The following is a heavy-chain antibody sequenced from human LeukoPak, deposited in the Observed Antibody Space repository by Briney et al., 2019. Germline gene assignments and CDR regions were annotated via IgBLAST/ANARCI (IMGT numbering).Heavy chain of an antibody. V-gene: IGHV4-59*08. CDR3: ARGGGPRGYYDFWSGYPPVDY. J-gene: IGHJ4*02. D-gene: IGHD3-3*01. CDR2: IYYSGST. Sequence: PSETLSLTCTVSGGSISSYYWSWIRQPPGKGLEWIGYIYYSGSTNYNPSLKSRVTISVDTSKNQFSLKLSSVTAADTAVYYCARGGGPRGYYDFWSGYPPVDYWGQGTLVTVSS. CDR1: GGSISSYY.